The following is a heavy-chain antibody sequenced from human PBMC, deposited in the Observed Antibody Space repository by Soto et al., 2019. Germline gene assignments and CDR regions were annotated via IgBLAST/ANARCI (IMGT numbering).Heavy chain of an antibody. CDR2: ISWNSGSI. J-gene: IGHJ4*02. D-gene: IGHD5-18*01. CDR3: AKATHVDTAMVLNNFDY. V-gene: IGHV3-9*01. Sequence: PGGSLRLSCAASGFTFDDYAMHWVRQAPGKGLEWVSGISWNSGSIGYADSVKGRFTISRDNAKNSLYLQMNSLRAEDTALYYCAKATHVDTAMVLNNFDYWGQGTLVTVSS. CDR1: GFTFDDYA.